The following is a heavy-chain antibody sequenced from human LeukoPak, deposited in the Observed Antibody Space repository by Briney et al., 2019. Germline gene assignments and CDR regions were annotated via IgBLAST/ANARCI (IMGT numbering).Heavy chain of an antibody. CDR2: IRYDGSNK. D-gene: IGHD5-18*01. V-gene: IGHV3-30*02. Sequence: GGSLRLSCAASGFTFSSYGMHWVRQAPGKGLEWVAFIRYDGSNKYYADSVKGRFTISRDNAKNSLYLQMDSLRAEDTAVYYCARDAGYGYDRFDYWSQGTQVTVSS. J-gene: IGHJ4*02. CDR3: ARDAGYGYDRFDY. CDR1: GFTFSSYG.